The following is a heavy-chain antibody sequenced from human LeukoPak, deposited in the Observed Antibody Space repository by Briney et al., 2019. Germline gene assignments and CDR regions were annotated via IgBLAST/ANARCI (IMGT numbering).Heavy chain of an antibody. CDR1: GFSFSSNT. Sequence: GGSLRLSCAGSGFSFSSNTMSWVRQAPGRGLEGVSAISNNDGRTDYADSVKGRFTISRDNSKSTLYLHMDSLRAEDTAVYYCARDEDTSALSEYWGQGTLVTVSS. CDR2: ISNNDGRT. V-gene: IGHV3-23*01. J-gene: IGHJ4*02. CDR3: ARDEDTSALSEY. D-gene: IGHD2/OR15-2a*01.